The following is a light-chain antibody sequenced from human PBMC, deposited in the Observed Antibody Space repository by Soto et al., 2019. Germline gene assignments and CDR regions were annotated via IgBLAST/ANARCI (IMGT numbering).Light chain of an antibody. CDR1: SSDVGGYNY. J-gene: IGLJ1*01. CDR2: EVS. Sequence: QAVVTQPASVSGSPGQSITISCTGTSSDVGGYNYVSWYQQHPGKAPKLMIYEVSNRPSGVSNRFSGSKSGNTASLTISGLQAEDEADYYCSSYTSSSPYVFGTGT. V-gene: IGLV2-14*01. CDR3: SSYTSSSPYV.